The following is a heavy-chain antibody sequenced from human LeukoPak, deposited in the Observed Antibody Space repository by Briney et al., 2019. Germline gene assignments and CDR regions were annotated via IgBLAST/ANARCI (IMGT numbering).Heavy chain of an antibody. CDR3: ARPPYGDHLDY. D-gene: IGHD4-17*01. J-gene: IGHJ4*02. CDR2: IYPDDSDT. V-gene: IGHV5-51*01. Sequence: GESLKISCKGSGYSFSSYWIGWVRQMPGKGLEWMGIIYPDDSDTRYSPSFQGQVTISADKSISTAHLQWSSLKASDTAMYYCARPPYGDHLDYWGQGTLVTVSS. CDR1: GYSFSSYW.